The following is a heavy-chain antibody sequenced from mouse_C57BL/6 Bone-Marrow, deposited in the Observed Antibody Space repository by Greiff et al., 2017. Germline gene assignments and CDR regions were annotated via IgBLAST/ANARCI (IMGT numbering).Heavy chain of an antibody. Sequence: QVQLQQSGAELVRPGASVKLSCKASGYTFTDYYINWVKQRPGQGLEWIARIYPGSGNTYYNEKFKGKATLTAEKSSSTAYMQLSSLTSEDSAVYFCSIYYGNFFPFWGQGTTLTVSS. D-gene: IGHD2-1*01. V-gene: IGHV1-76*01. J-gene: IGHJ2*01. CDR2: IYPGSGNT. CDR3: SIYYGNFFPF. CDR1: GYTFTDYY.